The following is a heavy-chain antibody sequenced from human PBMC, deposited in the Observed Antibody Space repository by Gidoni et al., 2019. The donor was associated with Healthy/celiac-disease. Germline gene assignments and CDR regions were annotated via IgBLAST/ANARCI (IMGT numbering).Heavy chain of an antibody. CDR2: IKSKTDGGTT. V-gene: IGHV3-15*01. J-gene: IGHJ6*02. D-gene: IGHD3-3*01. Sequence: EVQLVESGGGLVKPGGSLSLSCAASGFTFSNAWMSWVRQAPGKGLEWVGRIKSKTDGGTTDYAAPVKGRFTISRDDSKNTLYLQMNSLKTEDTAVYYCTTDNRTYDFWSGYYYYGMDVWGQGTTVTVSS. CDR1: GFTFSNAW. CDR3: TTDNRTYDFWSGYYYYGMDV.